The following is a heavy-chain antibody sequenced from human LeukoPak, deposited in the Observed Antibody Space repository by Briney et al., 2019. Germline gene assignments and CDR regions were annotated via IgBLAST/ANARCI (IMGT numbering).Heavy chain of an antibody. D-gene: IGHD3-10*01. CDR3: ASSATYYYGSGSYDPHY. V-gene: IGHV4-59*01. J-gene: IGHJ4*02. CDR1: GGSISTYY. Sequence: ASETLSLTCTVSGGSISTYYWSWIRQPPGKGLEWIGYIYYSGSTNYNPSLKSRVTISVDTSKDQFSLKLSSVTAADTAVYYCASSATYYYGSGSYDPHYWGQGTLVTVSS. CDR2: IYYSGST.